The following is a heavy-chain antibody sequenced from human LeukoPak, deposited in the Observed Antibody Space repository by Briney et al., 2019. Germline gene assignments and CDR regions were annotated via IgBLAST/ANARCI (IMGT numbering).Heavy chain of an antibody. CDR2: IYDSGST. CDR3: ARERGHTSRWAFDI. CDR1: GGSISDYY. Sequence: SETLSLTCTVFGGSISDYYWNWMRQPPGKGLEWIGSIYDSGSTYYNPSLKSRVTISVDTSKNQFSLKLNSVTAADTAVYYCARERGHTSRWAFDIWGQGTMVTVSS. D-gene: IGHD1-1*01. J-gene: IGHJ3*02. V-gene: IGHV4-59*05.